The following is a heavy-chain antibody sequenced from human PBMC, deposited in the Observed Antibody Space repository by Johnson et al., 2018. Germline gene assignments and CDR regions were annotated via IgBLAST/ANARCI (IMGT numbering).Heavy chain of an antibody. J-gene: IGHJ1*01. Sequence: VQLLESGGGVVQPGRSLRLSCAASGLTFSSYGMHWVRQAPGKGLEWVAVIWHDGSNKNYADSVKGRFTISRDNSKNTLYLQMKSLRAEDTAVYYFAREYDSSGYYLEYFQHWGQGTLVTVSS. CDR1: GLTFSSYG. CDR3: AREYDSSGYYLEYFQH. D-gene: IGHD3-22*01. CDR2: IWHDGSNK. V-gene: IGHV3-33*08.